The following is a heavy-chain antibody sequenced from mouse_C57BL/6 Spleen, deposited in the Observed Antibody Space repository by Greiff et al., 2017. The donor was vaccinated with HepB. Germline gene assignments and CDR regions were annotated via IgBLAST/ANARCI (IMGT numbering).Heavy chain of an antibody. D-gene: IGHD2-12*01. J-gene: IGHJ1*03. CDR2: IHPNSGST. CDR3: ARTGDDDWYFDV. Sequence: VQLQQPGAELVKPGASVKLSCKASGYTFTSYWMHWVKQRPGQGLEWIGMIHPNSGSTNYNEKFKSKATLTVDKSYSTAYMQLSSLTSEDSAVYYCARTGDDDWYFDVWGTGTTVTVSS. V-gene: IGHV1-64*01. CDR1: GYTFTSYW.